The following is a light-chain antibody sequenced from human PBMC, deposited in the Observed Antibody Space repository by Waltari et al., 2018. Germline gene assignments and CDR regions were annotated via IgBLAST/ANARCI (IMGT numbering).Light chain of an antibody. Sequence: SALTQPDSVSGSPGQSITISCSGISSDSGGYDFVSWYQQHPGKAPKAIIYDVDNRPSGVSNRFSGSKSGSSASLTISGLQAEDEADYYCSSFTSSTSGVFGGGTKVTVL. CDR2: DVD. V-gene: IGLV2-14*03. CDR1: SSDSGGYDF. J-gene: IGLJ3*02. CDR3: SSFTSSTSGV.